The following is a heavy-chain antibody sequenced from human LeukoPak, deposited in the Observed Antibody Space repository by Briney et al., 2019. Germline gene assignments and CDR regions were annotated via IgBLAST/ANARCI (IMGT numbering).Heavy chain of an antibody. CDR3: VGGYSSSWYNWFDP. CDR1: GFTFNNYA. Sequence: PGGSLRLSCAASGFTFNNYAMSWVRRAPGKGLEWVSTISGSGGSTYYADSVKGRFTISRDNSKNTLYLQMNSLRVEDTALYYCVGGYSSSWYNWFDPWGQGTLVTVSS. CDR2: ISGSGGST. J-gene: IGHJ5*02. D-gene: IGHD6-13*01. V-gene: IGHV3-23*01.